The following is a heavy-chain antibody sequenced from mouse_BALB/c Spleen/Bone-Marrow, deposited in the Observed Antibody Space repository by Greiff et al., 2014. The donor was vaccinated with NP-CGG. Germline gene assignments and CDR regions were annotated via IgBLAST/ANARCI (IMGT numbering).Heavy chain of an antibody. CDR2: INPESGGT. J-gene: IGHJ3*01. CDR3: ARRDGNYAWFAY. CDR1: GYAFTNYL. D-gene: IGHD2-1*01. V-gene: IGHV1-54*03. Sequence: QVQLQQSGAELVRPGTSVKVSCKASGYAFTNYLIEWVKQRPGQGLEWIGVINPESGGTNYNEKFKGKATLTADKSSSTAYMQLSSLTSDDSAVYFCARRDGNYAWFAYWGQGTLVTVSA.